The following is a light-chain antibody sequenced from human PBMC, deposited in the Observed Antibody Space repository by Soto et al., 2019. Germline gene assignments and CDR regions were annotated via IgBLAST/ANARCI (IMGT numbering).Light chain of an antibody. CDR2: GAS. Sequence: EIVLTQSPGTLSLSPGERATLSCRASQSVTTSYLAWYQRKPGQASRLLIYGASSRATGIPNRFSGSGSGTDFTLTISRLEPEECAVYYCQHYGSSPRFGQGTKVEIK. J-gene: IGKJ1*01. CDR3: QHYGSSPR. V-gene: IGKV3-20*01. CDR1: QSVTTSY.